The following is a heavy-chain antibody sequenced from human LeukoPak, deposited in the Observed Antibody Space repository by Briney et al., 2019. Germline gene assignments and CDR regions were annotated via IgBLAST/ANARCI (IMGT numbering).Heavy chain of an antibody. CDR2: IDHSRST. Sequence: SETLSLTCTVSGYSISSGYYWGWIRQPPGKGLEWTGSIDHSRSTNYHPSLKSRVTISVDTSKNQFSLKLSSVTAADTAVYYCARRLGRKFGERFYYYHYMDVWGKGTTVTISS. V-gene: IGHV4-38-2*02. CDR3: ARRLGRKFGERFYYYHYMDV. J-gene: IGHJ6*03. D-gene: IGHD3-10*01. CDR1: GYSISSGYY.